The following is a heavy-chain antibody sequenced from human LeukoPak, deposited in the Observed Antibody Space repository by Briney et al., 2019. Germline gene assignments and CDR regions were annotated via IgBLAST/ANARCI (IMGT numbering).Heavy chain of an antibody. CDR2: IKEDGTYT. V-gene: IGHV3-74*01. CDR3: ARWAAVDTGWLDP. J-gene: IGHJ5*02. Sequence: GGSLRLSCAASGFSFSKYWMHWVRQTPGEGLVWVSRIKEDGTYTSYADSVKGRFTISRDNSKNTLYLQMNSLRAEDTAAYYCARWAAVDTGWLDPWGQGTLVTVSS. CDR1: GFSFSKYW. D-gene: IGHD6-13*01.